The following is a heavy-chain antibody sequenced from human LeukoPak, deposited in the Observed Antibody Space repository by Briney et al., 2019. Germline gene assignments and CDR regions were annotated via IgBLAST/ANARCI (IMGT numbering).Heavy chain of an antibody. D-gene: IGHD5-24*01. CDR1: GFTFSSYA. CDR3: ARARALQFLDY. Sequence: GRSLRLSCAASGFTFSSYAMHWVRHAPGKGLEWVAVISYDGSNKYYADSAKGRFTISRDNSKNTLYLQMNSLRAEDTAVYYCARARALQFLDYWGQGTLVTVSS. CDR2: ISYDGSNK. J-gene: IGHJ4*02. V-gene: IGHV3-30-3*01.